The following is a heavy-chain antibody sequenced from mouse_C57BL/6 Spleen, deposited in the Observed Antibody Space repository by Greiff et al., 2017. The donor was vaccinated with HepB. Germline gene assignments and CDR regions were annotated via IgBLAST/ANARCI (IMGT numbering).Heavy chain of an antibody. Sequence: EVQLQQSGPELVKPGASVKISCKASGYTFTDYYMNWVKQSHGKSLEWIGDINPNNGGTSYNQKFKGKATLTVDKSSSTAYMELRSLTSEDSAVYYCARGLRRHWYFDVWGTGTTVTVSS. V-gene: IGHV1-26*01. J-gene: IGHJ1*03. CDR2: INPNNGGT. D-gene: IGHD2-4*01. CDR1: GYTFTDYY. CDR3: ARGLRRHWYFDV.